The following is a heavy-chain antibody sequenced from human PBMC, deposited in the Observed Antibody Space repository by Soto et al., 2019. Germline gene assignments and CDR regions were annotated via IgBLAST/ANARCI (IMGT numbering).Heavy chain of an antibody. Sequence: GASVKVSCKASGYTFTSYSVHWVRQAPGQRLEWMGWINAGNGNTEFSQKFQGRVTSTRDTSASTVYMELSSLRSEDTAVYYCARVRNAVEDFDYWGQGTVVTVSS. D-gene: IGHD6-19*01. CDR1: GYTFTSYS. CDR2: INAGNGNT. J-gene: IGHJ4*02. V-gene: IGHV1-3*01. CDR3: ARVRNAVEDFDY.